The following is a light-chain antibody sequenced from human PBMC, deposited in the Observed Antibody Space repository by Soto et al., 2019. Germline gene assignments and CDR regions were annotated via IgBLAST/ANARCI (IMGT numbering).Light chain of an antibody. CDR2: NAS. CDR3: HQYNTWPPRFT. J-gene: IGKJ3*01. Sequence: EIVMTQSPAILSLSPGETATLSCRASQSVTTKLAWYQQRPGQTPRLLIYNASTRATAVPARFSGGGSVTEFSLTLSSLQSDDFGVYYCHQYNTWPPRFTFGPGTKVDIK. CDR1: QSVTTK. V-gene: IGKV3-15*01.